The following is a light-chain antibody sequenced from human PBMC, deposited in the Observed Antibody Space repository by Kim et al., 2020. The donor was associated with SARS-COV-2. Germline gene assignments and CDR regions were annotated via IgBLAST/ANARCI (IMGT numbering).Light chain of an antibody. J-gene: IGLJ3*02. V-gene: IGLV2-14*01. CDR3: SSYTSSNTWV. CDR1: SSDIGDYKY. CDR2: DVN. Sequence: QSVLTQPASVSGSPGQSITISCTGTSSDIGDYKYVSWYQQHPDKDPKLMIYDVNKRPSGVSNRFSGSKSGNTASLTISGLQAEDEADYYCSSYTSSNTWVFGGGTQLTVL.